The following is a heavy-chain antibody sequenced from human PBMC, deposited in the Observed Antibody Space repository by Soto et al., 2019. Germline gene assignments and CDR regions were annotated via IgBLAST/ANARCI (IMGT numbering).Heavy chain of an antibody. CDR3: ARGTIVARHLLDY. V-gene: IGHV3-30*03. CDR2: ISIRGGDE. Sequence: PRGALRLSCAASGFTFSSYAMHWARQAPGKGLEWVTVISIRGGDEYYAESVRGRFTISRDDSKNTLYLQMDSLRVEDTAVYYCARGTIVARHLLDYCGQGTLVIVYS. CDR1: GFTFSSYA. J-gene: IGHJ4*02. D-gene: IGHD1-1*01.